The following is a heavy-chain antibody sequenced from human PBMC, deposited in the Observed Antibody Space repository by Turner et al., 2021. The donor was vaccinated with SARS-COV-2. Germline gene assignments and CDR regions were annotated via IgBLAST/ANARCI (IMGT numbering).Heavy chain of an antibody. Sequence: VHLVESGGSLVQPGGSLRVSCTASGFTFSNYWMSWVRQAPGKGLEWVAERNNDGSEKYYVDSVSGRFTISSDNAKNTMFLQMNSLRAEDTAVYYCARDRGWDTFDYWGQGTLVTVSS. D-gene: IGHD6-19*01. CDR2: RNNDGSEK. CDR3: ARDRGWDTFDY. J-gene: IGHJ4*02. V-gene: IGHV3-7*03. CDR1: GFTFSNYW.